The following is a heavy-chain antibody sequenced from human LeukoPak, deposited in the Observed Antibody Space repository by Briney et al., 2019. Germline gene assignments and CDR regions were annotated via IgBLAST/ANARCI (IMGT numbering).Heavy chain of an antibody. J-gene: IGHJ4*02. D-gene: IGHD3-3*02. CDR2: ISSSSSSI. Sequence: PGGSLRLSCAASGFTFSSYSMNWVRQAPGKGLEWVSSISSSSSSIYYAASVKGPFTISRDNAKNSLYLQMTSLRAEDTAVYYCATHLTIFGVVIWGQGTLVTVSS. CDR1: GFTFSSYS. V-gene: IGHV3-21*01. CDR3: ATHLTIFGVVI.